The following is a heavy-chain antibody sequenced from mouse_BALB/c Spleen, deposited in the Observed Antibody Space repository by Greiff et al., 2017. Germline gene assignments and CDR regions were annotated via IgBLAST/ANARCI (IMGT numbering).Heavy chain of an antibody. CDR1: GFSLTSYG. V-gene: IGHV2-9*02. D-gene: IGHD2-10*01. CDR3: ASAYYGNYVGVLAY. Sequence: VQLQESGPGLVAPSQSLSITCTVSGFSLTSYGVHWVRQPPGKGLEWLGVIWAGGSTNYNSALMSRLSISKDNSKSQVFLKMNSLQTDDTAMYYCASAYYGNYVGVLAYWGQGTLVTVSA. CDR2: IWAGGST. J-gene: IGHJ3*01.